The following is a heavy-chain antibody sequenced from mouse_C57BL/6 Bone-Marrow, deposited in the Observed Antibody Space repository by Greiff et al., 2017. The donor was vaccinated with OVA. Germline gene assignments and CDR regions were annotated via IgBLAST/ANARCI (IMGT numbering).Heavy chain of an antibody. CDR1: GFNIKNTY. D-gene: IGHD2-4*01. Sequence: EVKLVESVAELVRPGASVKLSCTASGFNIKNTYMHWVKQRPEQGLEWIGRIDPANGNTKYAPKFQGKATITADTSSNTAYLQLSSLTSEDTAIYYCEGGGLRRGLFDYWGQGTTLTVSS. J-gene: IGHJ2*01. CDR2: IDPANGNT. V-gene: IGHV14-3*01. CDR3: EGGGLRRGLFDY.